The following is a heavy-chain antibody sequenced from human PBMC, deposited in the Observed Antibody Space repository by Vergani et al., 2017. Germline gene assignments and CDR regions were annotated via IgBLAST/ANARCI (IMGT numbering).Heavy chain of an antibody. V-gene: IGHV3-30*03. J-gene: IGHJ1*01. CDR2: ISYDGTQK. CDR1: GFTSCYYG. CDR3: ATKSCGTSGCQIGYFRE. D-gene: IGHD1-1*01. Sequence: QVHLVESGGGVVQPGRSLRLSCAVSGFTSCYYGMPWVRQAPGKGLEWVAVISYDGTQKDYADTVKGRFTISGDNSKSTLYLQMNSLGTGDTAVYYCATKSCGTSGCQIGYFREWGQGTLVTVSS.